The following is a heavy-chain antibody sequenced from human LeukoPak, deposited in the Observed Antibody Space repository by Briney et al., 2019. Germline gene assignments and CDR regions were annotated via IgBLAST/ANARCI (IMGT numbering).Heavy chain of an antibody. CDR2: IYYSGST. D-gene: IGHD2-15*01. V-gene: IGHV4-59*01. Sequence: SETLSLTCTVSGGSISSYYWSWIRQPPGKGLEWIGYIYYSGSTNYNPSLKSRVTISVDTSKNQFSLKLSSVTAADTAVYYCARGSCSGGSCYSNYMDVWGKGTTVTISS. CDR3: ARGSCSGGSCYSNYMDV. CDR1: GGSISSYY. J-gene: IGHJ6*03.